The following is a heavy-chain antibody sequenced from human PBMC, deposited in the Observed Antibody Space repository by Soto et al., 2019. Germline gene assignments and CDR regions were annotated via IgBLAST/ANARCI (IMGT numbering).Heavy chain of an antibody. Sequence: EVQLLESGGGLVQPGGSLRLSCAASGFTFSSYAMSWVRQAPGKGLEWVAAISGSGGSTYYADSVKGRFTISRDNSKNTLYLQMSSLRAEDTAVYYCAKYRSRKWNYFDYWGQGPLVTVSS. J-gene: IGHJ4*02. CDR3: AKYRSRKWNYFDY. CDR2: ISGSGGST. V-gene: IGHV3-23*01. CDR1: GFTFSSYA. D-gene: IGHD2-2*01.